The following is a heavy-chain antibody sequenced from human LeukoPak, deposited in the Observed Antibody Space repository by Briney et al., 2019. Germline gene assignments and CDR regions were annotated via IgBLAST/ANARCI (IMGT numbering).Heavy chain of an antibody. D-gene: IGHD3-10*01. Sequence: GASVKVSCKASGYTFTSYDINWVRQSTGQGLEWMGWMNPNSGNTGYAQKFQGRVTTTRNTSISTAYMELSSLRSEDTAVYYCARAEWGSGSYYSVYWGQGTLVTVSS. CDR1: GYTFTSYD. CDR3: ARAEWGSGSYYSVY. J-gene: IGHJ4*02. V-gene: IGHV1-8*01. CDR2: MNPNSGNT.